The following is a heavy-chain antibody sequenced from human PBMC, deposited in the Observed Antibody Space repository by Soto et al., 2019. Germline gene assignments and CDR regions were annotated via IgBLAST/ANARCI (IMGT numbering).Heavy chain of an antibody. J-gene: IGHJ6*02. Sequence: QVQLVESGGGVVQPGRSLRLSCAASGFTFSSYGMHWVHQAPGKGLEWVAVISYDGSNKYYADSVKGRFTISRDNSKNTLYLQMNSLRAEDTAVYYCAKDRWEGTFSYYYGMDVWGQGTTVTVSS. V-gene: IGHV3-30*18. D-gene: IGHD1-26*01. CDR2: ISYDGSNK. CDR3: AKDRWEGTFSYYYGMDV. CDR1: GFTFSSYG.